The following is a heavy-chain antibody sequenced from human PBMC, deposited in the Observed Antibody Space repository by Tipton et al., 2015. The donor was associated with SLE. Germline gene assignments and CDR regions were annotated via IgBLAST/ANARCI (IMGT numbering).Heavy chain of an antibody. D-gene: IGHD3-3*01. V-gene: IGHV4-39*01. CDR2: FYYSGST. Sequence: TLSLTCTVSGGSISSSSYYWGWIRQPPGKGLEWIGSFYYSGSTYYNPSLKSRVTISVDTSKNQFSLKLSSVTAADTAVYYCARRPYYDFWSGLGGYFDYWGQGTLVTVSS. CDR3: ARRPYYDFWSGLGGYFDY. J-gene: IGHJ4*02. CDR1: GGSISSSSYY.